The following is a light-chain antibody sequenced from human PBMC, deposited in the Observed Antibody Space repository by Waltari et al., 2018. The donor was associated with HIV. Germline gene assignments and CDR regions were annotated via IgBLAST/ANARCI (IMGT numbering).Light chain of an antibody. J-gene: IGKJ5*01. CDR2: GAT. V-gene: IGKV1-39*01. CDR3: QQSFSAPT. CDR1: QNITHY. Sequence: DIQMAQSPSSLSASIGDRVTITCRASQNITHYLNWYHQRPGKAPRRLIYGATRLQGGVPSRFRGIGSGTFFTLIITSLQPEDFGTYYTQQSFSAPTFGRGTRVDIK.